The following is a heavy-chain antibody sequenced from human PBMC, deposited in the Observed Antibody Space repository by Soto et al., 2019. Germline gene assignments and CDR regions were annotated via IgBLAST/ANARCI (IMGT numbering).Heavy chain of an antibody. CDR3: ARVLRGYSYGYIYYYYGMDV. CDR2: IKQDGSEK. V-gene: IGHV3-7*03. Sequence: LRLSCAASGFTFSSYWMSWVRQAPGKGLEWVANIKQDGSEKYYVDSVKGRFTISRDNAKNSLYLQMNSLRAEDTAVYYCARVLRGYSYGYIYYYYGMDVWGQGTTVTVSS. J-gene: IGHJ6*02. D-gene: IGHD5-18*01. CDR1: GFTFSSYW.